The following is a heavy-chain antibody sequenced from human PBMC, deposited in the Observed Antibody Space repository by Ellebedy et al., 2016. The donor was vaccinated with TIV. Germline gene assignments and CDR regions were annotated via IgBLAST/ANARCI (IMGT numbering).Heavy chain of an antibody. Sequence: GESLKISCAASGFTFNSYAMSWVRQAPGKGLEWVSTISNTGSRTYYADSVEGRFIISRDNSKRTLYLQMNSLRAEDTAVYYCAKGRGGGSDSSAPRYYVDYWGLGTLVTVSS. V-gene: IGHV3-23*01. CDR1: GFTFNSYA. CDR2: ISNTGSRT. J-gene: IGHJ4*02. CDR3: AKGRGGGSDSSAPRYYVDY. D-gene: IGHD3-22*01.